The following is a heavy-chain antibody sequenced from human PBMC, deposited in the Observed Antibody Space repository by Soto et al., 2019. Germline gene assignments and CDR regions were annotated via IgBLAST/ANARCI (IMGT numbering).Heavy chain of an antibody. CDR3: ARARSTAAGLFDY. V-gene: IGHV3-53*01. D-gene: IGHD6-13*01. J-gene: IGHJ4*02. Sequence: PGGSLRLSCGASGFTCSDHYMTWVRQAPGKGLEWVSAIYSGGSTYYADSVKGRFTISRDNSKNTLYLQMNSLRAEDTAVYYCARARSTAAGLFDYWGLGTLVTVSS. CDR1: GFTCSDHY. CDR2: IYSGGST.